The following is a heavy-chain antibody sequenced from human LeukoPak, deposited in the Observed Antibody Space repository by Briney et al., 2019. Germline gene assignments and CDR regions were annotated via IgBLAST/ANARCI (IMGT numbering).Heavy chain of an antibody. CDR2: ISAYNGNT. CDR1: GYTFTSYG. Sequence: PWASVKVSCKASGYTFTSYGISWVRQAPGQGLEWMGLISAYNGNTNYAQKLQGRVTMTTDTSTSTAYMELRSLRSDDTAVYYCARGWAGGLVVPAAISWFDPWGQGTLVTVSS. V-gene: IGHV1-18*01. D-gene: IGHD2-2*02. CDR3: ARGWAGGLVVPAAISWFDP. J-gene: IGHJ5*02.